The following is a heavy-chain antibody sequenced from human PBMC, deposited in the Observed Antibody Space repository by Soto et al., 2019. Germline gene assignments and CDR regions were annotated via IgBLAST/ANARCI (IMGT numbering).Heavy chain of an antibody. V-gene: IGHV3-30*03. CDR3: GSVCRGTNMGLIDQ. D-gene: IGHD1-1*01. CDR2: ISNDGKNK. Sequence: QVQLVESGGGVVQPGTSLRLSCTASGFTFRNYGMHWVRQAPGKGLEWVALISNDGKNKYYADSVKGRFTISRDNSKNTLIQRMNGLTTDDTSGYFYGSVCRGTNMGLIDQWGQGTPVTVSS. J-gene: IGHJ4*02. CDR1: GFTFRNYG.